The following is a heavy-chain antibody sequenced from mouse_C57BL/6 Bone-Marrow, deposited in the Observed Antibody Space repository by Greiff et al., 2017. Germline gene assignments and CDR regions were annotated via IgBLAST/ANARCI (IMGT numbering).Heavy chain of an antibody. V-gene: IGHV1-69*01. D-gene: IGHD1-1*01. CDR2: IDPSDSYT. J-gene: IGHJ4*01. CDR3: AAIYYYGSSSYYYAMDY. Sequence: VQLQQPGAELVMPGASVKLSCKASGYTFTSYWMHWVKQRPGQGLEWIGEIDPSDSYTNYNQKFKGKSTLTVDKYSSTAYMQLSSLTSEDSAVYYCAAIYYYGSSSYYYAMDYWGQGTSVTVSS. CDR1: GYTFTSYW.